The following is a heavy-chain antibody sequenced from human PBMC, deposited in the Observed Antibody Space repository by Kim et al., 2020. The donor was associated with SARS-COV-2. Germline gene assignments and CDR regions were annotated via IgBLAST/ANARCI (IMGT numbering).Heavy chain of an antibody. V-gene: IGHV1-46*01. J-gene: IGHJ4*02. CDR3: AREGPNTYYFDY. D-gene: IGHD3-16*01. Sequence: SYRQKLQGRVTKTREPTTSTGYMEVRSLRSEDTAVYYCAREGPNTYYFDYWGQGTLVTVSS.